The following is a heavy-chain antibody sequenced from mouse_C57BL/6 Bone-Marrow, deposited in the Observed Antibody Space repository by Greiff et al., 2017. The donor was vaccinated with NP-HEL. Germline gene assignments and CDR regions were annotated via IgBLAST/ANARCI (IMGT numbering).Heavy chain of an antibody. CDR2: IYPRSGNT. V-gene: IGHV1-81*01. CDR3: ARRQLRLQFAY. D-gene: IGHD3-2*02. CDR1: GYTFTSYG. J-gene: IGHJ3*01. Sequence: VHLVESGAELARPGASVKLSCKASGYTFTSYGISWVKQRTGQGLEWIGEIYPRSGNTYYNEKFKGKATLTADKSSSTAYMELRSLTSEDSAVYFCARRQLRLQFAYWGQGTLVTVSA.